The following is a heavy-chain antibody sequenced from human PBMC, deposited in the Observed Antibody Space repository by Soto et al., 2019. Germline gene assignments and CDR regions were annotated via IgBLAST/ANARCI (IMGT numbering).Heavy chain of an antibody. Sequence: QVQLQESGPGLVKPSETLSLTCTVSDDSISNYYWSWIRQPPGKELEWIGYIVSSGNTYYNPSLKSRVAISVDTSKNHFSLKLSSVTAADTVVYYCARRGRGYDHYYMDVWGKGTTVTVSS. CDR2: IVSSGNT. V-gene: IGHV4-59*08. CDR1: DDSISNYY. J-gene: IGHJ6*03. D-gene: IGHD3-10*01. CDR3: ARRGRGYDHYYMDV.